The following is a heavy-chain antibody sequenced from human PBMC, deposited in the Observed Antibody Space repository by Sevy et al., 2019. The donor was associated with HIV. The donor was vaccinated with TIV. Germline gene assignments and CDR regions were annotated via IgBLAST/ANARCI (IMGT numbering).Heavy chain of an antibody. J-gene: IGHJ6*02. Sequence: SETLSLTCTVLGDSISGYYWSWIRQSPGKGLQWIGYIYYNGRTNYDPSLKSRVTISTDTSKNQFSLKLSSVTAADTAIYYCARAAANYYYAMDVWGQGTTVTVSS. CDR3: ARAAANYYYAMDV. CDR1: GDSISGYY. CDR2: IYYNGRT. V-gene: IGHV4-59*01.